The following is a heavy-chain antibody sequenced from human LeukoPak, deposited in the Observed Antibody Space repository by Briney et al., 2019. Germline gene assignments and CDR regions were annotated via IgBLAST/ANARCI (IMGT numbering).Heavy chain of an antibody. CDR1: GGSISSGGYY. CDR2: IYYSGST. J-gene: IGHJ4*02. V-gene: IGHV4-31*03. Sequence: SQNLSLTCTVSGGSISSGGYYWSWIRQHPGKGLEWIGYIYYSGSTYYNPSLKSRVTISVDTSKNQFSLKLSSVTAADTAVYYCARVELGLFDYWGQGTLVTVSS. D-gene: IGHD3-10*01. CDR3: ARVELGLFDY.